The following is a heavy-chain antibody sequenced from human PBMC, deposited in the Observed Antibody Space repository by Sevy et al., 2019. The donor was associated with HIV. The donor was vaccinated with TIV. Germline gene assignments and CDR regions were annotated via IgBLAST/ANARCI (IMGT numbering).Heavy chain of an antibody. J-gene: IGHJ4*02. D-gene: IGHD6-13*01. CDR2: IRYDGSDK. CDR1: GFTFSNFG. V-gene: IGHV3-30*02. Sequence: HGGSLRLSCAASGFTFSNFGMHWVRQVPGKGLEWVTFIRYDGSDKYYVASVKGRFTISRDDSKNTLYLQMDSLRAEDTAIYYCAKDLAGPGRRYFDYWGQGTLVTVSS. CDR3: AKDLAGPGRRYFDY.